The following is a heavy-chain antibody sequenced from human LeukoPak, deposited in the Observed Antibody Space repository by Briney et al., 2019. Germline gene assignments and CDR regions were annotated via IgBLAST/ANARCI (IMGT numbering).Heavy chain of an antibody. D-gene: IGHD5-24*01. CDR3: AKDLYDNDWYNYFDP. V-gene: IGHV3-30*18. Sequence: GGSLRLSCAASGFTLSTCGMHWVRQAPGKGLEWVAMISHDGNSKQYADFAKGRFTISRDNSKNTLYLEMNSQRTEDTAVYHCAKDLYDNDWYNYFDPWGQGALVTVSS. CDR2: ISHDGNSK. CDR1: GFTLSTCG. J-gene: IGHJ5*02.